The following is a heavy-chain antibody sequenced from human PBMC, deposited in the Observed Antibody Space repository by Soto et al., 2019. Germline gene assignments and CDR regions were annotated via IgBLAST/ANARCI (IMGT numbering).Heavy chain of an antibody. CDR3: AKIESRFFYDSTGYYPFDY. CDR1: GFPFSNYA. CDR2: LSGSGVST. Sequence: PGGSLRLSCVASGFPFSNYAMTWVRQAPGKGLEWVSALSGSGVSTYYADSVMGRSTISRDNSKNTVYLQMNSLRAEDTAVYYCAKIESRFFYDSTGYYPFDYWGQGTLVTVSS. V-gene: IGHV3-23*01. D-gene: IGHD3-22*01. J-gene: IGHJ4*02.